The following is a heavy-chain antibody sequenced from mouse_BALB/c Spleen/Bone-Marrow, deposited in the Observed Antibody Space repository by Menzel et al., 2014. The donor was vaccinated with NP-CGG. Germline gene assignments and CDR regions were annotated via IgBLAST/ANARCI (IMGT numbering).Heavy chain of an antibody. V-gene: IGHV5-6*01. J-gene: IGHJ2*01. CDR1: GFTFSSYG. CDR3: ARQTYYDYDGYFDY. Sequence: EVHLVESGGDLVKPGGSLKLSCAASGFTFSSYGMSWVRQTPDKRLEWVATISSGGSYTYYPDSVKGRFTISRDNAKNTLYLQMGSLKSEDTATYYCARQTYYDYDGYFDYWGQGTTLTVSS. CDR2: ISSGGSYT. D-gene: IGHD2-4*01.